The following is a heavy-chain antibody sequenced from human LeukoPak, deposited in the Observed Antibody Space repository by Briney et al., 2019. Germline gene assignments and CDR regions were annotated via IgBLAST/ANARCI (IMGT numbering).Heavy chain of an antibody. V-gene: IGHV3-23*01. D-gene: IGHD3-22*01. CDR2: TSGSGGST. Sequence: RGSLRLSCAASGFTFSSYGMSWVRQAPGKGLEWVSATSGSGGSTYYADSVKGRFTISRDNSKNTLYLQMNSLRAEDTAVYYCAKARGRVVVLYYFDYWGQGTLVTVSS. CDR1: GFTFSSYG. J-gene: IGHJ4*02. CDR3: AKARGRVVVLYYFDY.